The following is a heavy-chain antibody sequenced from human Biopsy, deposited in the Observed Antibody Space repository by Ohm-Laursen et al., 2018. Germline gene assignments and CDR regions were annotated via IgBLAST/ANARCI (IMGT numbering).Heavy chain of an antibody. V-gene: IGHV4-39*01. CDR1: GDSVTKYY. D-gene: IGHD3-22*01. Sequence: SDTLSLTWTVSGDSVTKYYWSWIRQPPGKGLEWIGSIFYRGSTHYKPSLKSRVNISVDTSKNQFSLKLNSVTAADTAVYYCARDYDTSGYYYVSWGQGTLVTVSP. J-gene: IGHJ5*02. CDR2: IFYRGST. CDR3: ARDYDTSGYYYVS.